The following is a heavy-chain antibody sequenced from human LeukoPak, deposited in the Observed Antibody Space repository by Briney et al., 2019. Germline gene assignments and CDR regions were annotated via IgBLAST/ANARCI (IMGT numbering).Heavy chain of an antibody. CDR1: GFPFNSYR. CDR3: AREREGALSPIFTSGSYWFDP. D-gene: IGHD1-26*01. CDR2: INRSSSYI. Sequence: PGGPLDPSCAAPGFPFNSYRMNWARPAPGKGLEWVPSINRSSSYIYYADSVKGRFTISRDNAKNSLYLQMNSLRAEDTAVYYCAREREGALSPIFTSGSYWFDPWGQGTLVTVSS. V-gene: IGHV3-21*01. J-gene: IGHJ5*02.